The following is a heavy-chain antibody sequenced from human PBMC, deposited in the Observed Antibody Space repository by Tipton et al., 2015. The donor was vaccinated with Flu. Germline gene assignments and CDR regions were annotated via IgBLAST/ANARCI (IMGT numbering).Heavy chain of an antibody. CDR3: ARRDYSNYVSEPKNWFDP. CDR2: IYNSQYT. V-gene: IGHV4-4*09. J-gene: IGHJ5*02. CDR1: GGSIGSYY. D-gene: IGHD4-11*01. Sequence: TLSLTCTVSGGSIGSYYWNWLRQPPGQGLEWIGYIYNSQYTKYNPSLKSRVTISVDKSKNQFSLRLVSMTATDTAVYYCARRDYSNYVSEPKNWFDPWGQGILVTVSS.